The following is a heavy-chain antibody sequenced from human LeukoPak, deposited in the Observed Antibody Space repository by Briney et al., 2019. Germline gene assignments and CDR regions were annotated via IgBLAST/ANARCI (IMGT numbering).Heavy chain of an antibody. Sequence: SVKVSCKASGGAFSSYAISWVRQAPGQGLEWMGRIIPIFGTANYAQKFQGRVTITTDESTSTAYMELSSLRSEDTAVYYCARGPRSHYYYYYMDVWGKGTTVTVSS. CDR1: GGAFSSYA. J-gene: IGHJ6*03. CDR2: IIPIFGTA. CDR3: ARGPRSHYYYYYMDV. V-gene: IGHV1-69*05.